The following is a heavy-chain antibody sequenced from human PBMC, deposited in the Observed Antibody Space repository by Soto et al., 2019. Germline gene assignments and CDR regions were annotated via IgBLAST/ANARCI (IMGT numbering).Heavy chain of an antibody. J-gene: IGHJ4*02. CDR2: IYAGSIT. V-gene: IGHV3-53*01. CDR1: GFSVSSKY. CDR3: ARIPYDNSGTIFDY. D-gene: IGHD3-22*01. Sequence: GGSLRLSCAVSGFSVSSKYMSWVRQAAGKGLEWVAVIYAGSITFYADSVKGRFTISRDDSKNSLYLQMSSLRVEDTAVYYCARIPYDNSGTIFDYWGQGTQVTVSS.